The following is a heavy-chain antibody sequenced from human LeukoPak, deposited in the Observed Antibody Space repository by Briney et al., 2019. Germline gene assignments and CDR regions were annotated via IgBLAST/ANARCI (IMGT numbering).Heavy chain of an antibody. Sequence: PGGSLRLSCVASGFTFSSYAFHWVRQTPGKGLEWLAIISYDGSFKYYPDSLKGRFTISRDNSKNTVYLQMNSLRPEDTAVYSCARAPFYDSSGYYDFWGQGTLVAVSS. V-gene: IGHV3-30-3*01. CDR2: ISYDGSFK. D-gene: IGHD3-22*01. CDR1: GFTFSSYA. J-gene: IGHJ4*02. CDR3: ARAPFYDSSGYYDF.